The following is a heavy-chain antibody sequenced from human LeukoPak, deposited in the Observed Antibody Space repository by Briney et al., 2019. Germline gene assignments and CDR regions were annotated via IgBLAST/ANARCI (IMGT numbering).Heavy chain of an antibody. CDR2: LSSSSSYI. CDR1: GFTFSSYS. Sequence: GGSLRLSCAASGFTFSSYSMNWVRQAPGKGLEWVSSLSSSSSYIYYADSVKGRFTISRDYAKNSLYLQMNSLRAEDTAVYYCARVGEDYYYYMDVWGKGTTVTISS. J-gene: IGHJ6*03. CDR3: ARVGEDYYYYMDV. V-gene: IGHV3-21*01.